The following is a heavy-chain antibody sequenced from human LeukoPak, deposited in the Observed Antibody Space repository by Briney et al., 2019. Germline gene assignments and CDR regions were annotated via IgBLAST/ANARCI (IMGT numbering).Heavy chain of an antibody. CDR1: GFTFTGYE. J-gene: IGHJ4*02. CDR3: ARDFAGGFDY. CDR2: ISTGGGSI. V-gene: IGHV3-48*03. D-gene: IGHD2-15*01. Sequence: GGSLRLSCAASGFTFTGYEMNWVRQAPGKGLEWVSYISTGGGSISYAHSVKGRFTISRDNAKNSLYLQMNSLRAEDTALYYCARDFAGGFDYWGPGSLVTVSS.